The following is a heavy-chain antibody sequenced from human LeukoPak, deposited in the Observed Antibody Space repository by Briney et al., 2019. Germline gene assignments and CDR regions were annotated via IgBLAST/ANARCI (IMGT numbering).Heavy chain of an antibody. CDR1: GFTVSSNY. J-gene: IGHJ4*02. V-gene: IGHV3-66*01. D-gene: IGHD6-19*01. CDR2: IYSGGSA. Sequence: GGSLRLSCAASGFTVSSNYMSWVRQAPGKGLEWVSVIYSGGSAYYADSVKGRFTISRDNSKNTLYLQMNSLRAEDTAVYYCVTTTRSSGHDYWGQGTPVTVSS. CDR3: VTTTRSSGHDY.